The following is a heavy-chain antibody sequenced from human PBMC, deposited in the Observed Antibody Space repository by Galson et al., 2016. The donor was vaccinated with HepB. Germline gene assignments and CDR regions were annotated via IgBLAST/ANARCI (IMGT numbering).Heavy chain of an antibody. CDR1: GFTFSHYG. CDR2: IWSDGSQK. V-gene: IGHV3-33*06. Sequence: SLRLSCAASGFTFSHYGLHWVRQAPGRGLEWVAAIWSDGSQKHYADSVEGRFTISRDDSKNTMYLQMNGLRGDDTAVYFCAKPLSGTYRVSACDTWGQGTVVTVSS. CDR3: AKPLSGTYRVSACDT. J-gene: IGHJ3*02. D-gene: IGHD1-26*01.